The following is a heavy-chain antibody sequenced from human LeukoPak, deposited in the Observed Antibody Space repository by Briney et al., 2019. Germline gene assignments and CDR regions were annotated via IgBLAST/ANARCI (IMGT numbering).Heavy chain of an antibody. CDR2: ISSSSSYI. V-gene: IGHV3-21*01. D-gene: IGHD3-10*01. Sequence: PGGSLRLSCAASGFTFSSYSMNWVRQAPGKGLEWVSSISSSSSYIYYADSVKGRFTISRDNAKNSLYLQMNSLRAEDTAVYYCASLMVRGVPFVDIWGQGTMVTVSS. CDR1: GFTFSSYS. CDR3: ASLMVRGVPFVDI. J-gene: IGHJ3*02.